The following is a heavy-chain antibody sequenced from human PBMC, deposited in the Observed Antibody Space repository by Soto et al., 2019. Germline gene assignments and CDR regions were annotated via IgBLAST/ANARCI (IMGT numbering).Heavy chain of an antibody. CDR1: GYTFASDY. CDR2: INPSGGST. Sequence: VEVSCKASGYTFASDYIHWVRQAPRQGLEGMGIINPSGGSTSYAQKFQGRVTMTRDTSTSTVYMELSSLRSEDTAVYYCASTKWERDAFDIWGQGTMVTVSS. CDR3: ASTKWERDAFDI. V-gene: IGHV1-46*03. D-gene: IGHD1-26*01. J-gene: IGHJ3*02.